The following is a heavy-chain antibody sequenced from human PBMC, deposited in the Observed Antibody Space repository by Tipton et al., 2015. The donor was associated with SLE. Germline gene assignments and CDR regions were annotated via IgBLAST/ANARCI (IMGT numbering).Heavy chain of an antibody. V-gene: IGHV4-59*01. J-gene: IGHJ6*03. CDR3: ARGCSSTSCYKGGVYYYYYYYMDV. Sequence: TLSLTCTVSGDSISSYYWTWIRQPPGKGLEWSGYIYYSGSTNYNPSLKSRVTISVDTSKNQFSLKLSSVTAADTAVYYCARGCSSTSCYKGGVYYYYYYYMDVWGKGTTVTVSS. D-gene: IGHD2-2*02. CDR1: GDSISSYY. CDR2: IYYSGST.